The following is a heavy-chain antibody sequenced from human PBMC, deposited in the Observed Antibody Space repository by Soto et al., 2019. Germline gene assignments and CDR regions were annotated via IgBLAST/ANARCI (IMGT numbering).Heavy chain of an antibody. J-gene: IGHJ4*02. V-gene: IGHV3-74*01. CDR2: INTDGSST. CDR1: GFTFSSDW. CDR3: ASPPSYSTFDY. D-gene: IGHD2-15*01. Sequence: GGSLRLSCAASGFTFSSDWMHWVRQAPGKGLVWVSRINTDGSSTNYADSVKGRFTISRDNSKNTLYLQMNSLRAEDTAVYYCASPPSYSTFDYWGQGTLVTVSS.